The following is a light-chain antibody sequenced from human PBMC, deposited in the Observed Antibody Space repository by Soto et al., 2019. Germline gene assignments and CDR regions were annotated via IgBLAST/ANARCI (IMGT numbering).Light chain of an antibody. CDR3: AAWDDSMNGYV. J-gene: IGLJ1*01. CDR2: SNN. Sequence: QSVLTQPPSASGTPGQRVTISCSGSSSNIGSNTVNWYQQLPGTAPKLLIYSNNQRPSGVPERFSGSKSGTSASLAISGLQSEDEADYYCAAWDDSMNGYVFGKGTKVTVL. V-gene: IGLV1-44*01. CDR1: SSNIGSNT.